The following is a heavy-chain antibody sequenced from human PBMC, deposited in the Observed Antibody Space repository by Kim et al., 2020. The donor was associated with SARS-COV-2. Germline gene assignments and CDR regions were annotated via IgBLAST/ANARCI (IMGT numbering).Heavy chain of an antibody. Sequence: ASVKVSCKASGYTFTGYYMHWVRQAPGQGLEWMGRINPNSVGTNYAQKFQGRVTMTRDTSISTAYMELSRLRSDDTAVYYCARGDYSSGWYVDYWGQGTLVTVSS. CDR1: GYTFTGYY. CDR2: INPNSVGT. V-gene: IGHV1-2*06. D-gene: IGHD6-19*01. J-gene: IGHJ4*02. CDR3: ARGDYSSGWYVDY.